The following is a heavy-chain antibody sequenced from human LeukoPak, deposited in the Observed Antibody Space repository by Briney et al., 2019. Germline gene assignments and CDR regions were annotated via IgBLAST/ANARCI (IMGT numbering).Heavy chain of an antibody. V-gene: IGHV4-34*01. D-gene: IGHD1-26*01. CDR1: GGSFSGNY. CDR3: ASGSYYFRMFDP. CDR2: INHSGST. Sequence: SETLSLTCAVYGGSFSGNYWGWIRQPPGKGLEWIGEINHSGSTSYNPSLKSRVTIFIDTSKNQFSLKLSSVTAADTAVYYCASGSYYFRMFDPWGQGSLVTVSS. J-gene: IGHJ5*02.